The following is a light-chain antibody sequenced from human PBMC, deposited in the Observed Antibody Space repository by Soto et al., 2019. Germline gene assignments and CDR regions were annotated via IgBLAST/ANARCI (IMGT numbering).Light chain of an antibody. CDR3: QQSYSTPRT. CDR1: QSISSY. V-gene: IGKV1-39*01. J-gene: IGKJ1*01. CDR2: AAS. Sequence: DIQMTQSPSSLSASVGDRVTITCRASQSISSYLNWHQQKPGKAPKLLIYAASSLQSGVPSRFSGSGSGTDFTLTISSLQPEDFATYYCQQSYSTPRTFGQGTKVDI.